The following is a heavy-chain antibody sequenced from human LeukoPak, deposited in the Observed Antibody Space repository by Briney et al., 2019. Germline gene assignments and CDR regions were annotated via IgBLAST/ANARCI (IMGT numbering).Heavy chain of an antibody. Sequence: ASVKVSCKASGYTFTSYGISWVRQAPGQGLEWMGWISAYNGNTNYAQKLQGRVTMATDTSTSTAYMELRSLRSDDTAVYYCARGDPIVLMGAFDIWGQGTMVTVSS. CDR2: ISAYNGNT. J-gene: IGHJ3*02. V-gene: IGHV1-18*01. CDR1: GYTFTSYG. CDR3: ARGDPIVLMGAFDI. D-gene: IGHD2-8*01.